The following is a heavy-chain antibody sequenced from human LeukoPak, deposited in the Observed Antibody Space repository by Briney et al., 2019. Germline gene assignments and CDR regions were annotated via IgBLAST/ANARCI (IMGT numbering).Heavy chain of an antibody. Sequence: ASVKVSCKASGYTFTSYGISWVRQAPGQGLEWMGWISAYNGNTNYAQKLQGRVTMTTDTSTSTAYMELRSLRSDDTAVYYCARGPVNYYGSGSYYIPNYYYYYYMDVWGKGTTVTISS. D-gene: IGHD3-10*01. J-gene: IGHJ6*03. CDR1: GYTFTSYG. CDR3: ARGPVNYYGSGSYYIPNYYYYYYMDV. V-gene: IGHV1-18*01. CDR2: ISAYNGNT.